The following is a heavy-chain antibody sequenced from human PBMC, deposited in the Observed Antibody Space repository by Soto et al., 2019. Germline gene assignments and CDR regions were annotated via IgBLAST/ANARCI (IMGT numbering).Heavy chain of an antibody. Sequence: QVQLEQSGAEVKKPGSSVKVSCKASGGTFSSYTISWVRQAPGQGLEWMGRIIPILGIANYAQKFQGRVTITADKSTSTAYMELSSLRSEDTAVYYCARDTFGVVVAKNYYYYYMDVWGKGTTVTVSS. CDR2: IIPILGIA. V-gene: IGHV1-69*08. D-gene: IGHD2-15*01. J-gene: IGHJ6*03. CDR1: GGTFSSYT. CDR3: ARDTFGVVVAKNYYYYYMDV.